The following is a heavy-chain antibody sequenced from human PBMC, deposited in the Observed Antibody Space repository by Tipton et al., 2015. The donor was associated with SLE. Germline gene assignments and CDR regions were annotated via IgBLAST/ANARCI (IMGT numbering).Heavy chain of an antibody. D-gene: IGHD4-11*01. CDR2: IWYDGSNK. CDR1: GFTFSSYG. Sequence: QVQLVQSGGGVVQPGRSLRLSCEASGFTFSSYGMHWVRQAPGKGLEWVAVIWYDGSNKYYADSVEGRFTISRDNSKNTLFLQMNSLRAEDTAVYYCARDSNLPRALDYWGQGSLVIVSS. J-gene: IGHJ4*02. V-gene: IGHV3-33*01. CDR3: ARDSNLPRALDY.